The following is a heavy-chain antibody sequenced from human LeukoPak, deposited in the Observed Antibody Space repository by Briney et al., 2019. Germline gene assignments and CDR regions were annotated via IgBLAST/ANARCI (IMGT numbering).Heavy chain of an antibody. V-gene: IGHV3-33*01. CDR3: ARATYYYGSGSYYRGVDY. J-gene: IGHJ4*02. CDR2: IWYDGSNK. D-gene: IGHD3-10*01. Sequence: GGSLRLSCAASGFTFNNYAMHWVRQAPGKGLEWVAIIWYDGSNKYYADSVKGRFTISRDNSKNTLYLQMNSLRAEDTAVYYCARATYYYGSGSYYRGVDYWGQGTLVTVSS. CDR1: GFTFNNYA.